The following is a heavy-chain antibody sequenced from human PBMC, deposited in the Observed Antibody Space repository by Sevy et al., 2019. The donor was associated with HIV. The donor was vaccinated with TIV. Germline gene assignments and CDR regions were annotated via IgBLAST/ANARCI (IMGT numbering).Heavy chain of an antibody. CDR3: AKELAYCSSTSCCLYFDY. J-gene: IGHJ4*02. V-gene: IGHV3-30*18. D-gene: IGHD2-2*01. Sequence: GGSLRLSCAASGFTFSSYGMHWVRQAPGKGLEWVAVISYDGSNKYYADSVKGRFTISRDNSKNTLYLQMNSLRAEDTAVYYCAKELAYCSSTSCCLYFDYWGQGTLVTVSS. CDR1: GFTFSSYG. CDR2: ISYDGSNK.